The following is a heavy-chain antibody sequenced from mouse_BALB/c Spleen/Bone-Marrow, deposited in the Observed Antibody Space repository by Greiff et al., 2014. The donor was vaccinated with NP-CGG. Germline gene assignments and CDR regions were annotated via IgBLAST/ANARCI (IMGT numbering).Heavy chain of an antibody. CDR3: ARGELETGSFDY. J-gene: IGHJ2*01. V-gene: IGHV7-1*02. D-gene: IGHD4-1*01. Sequence: EVQLVESGGGLVQPGGSLRLSRATSGFTFSDFHMEWVRQPPGKRLEWIVASRNKANDYTTEYSASVRGRFIVSRDTSQSILYLQRKALRAEDTASYYCARGELETGSFDYWGQGTTLTVSS. CDR2: SRNKANDYTT. CDR1: GFTFSDFH.